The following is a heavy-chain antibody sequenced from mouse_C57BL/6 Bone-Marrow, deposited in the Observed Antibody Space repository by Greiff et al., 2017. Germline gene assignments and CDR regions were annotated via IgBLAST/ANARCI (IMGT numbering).Heavy chain of an antibody. J-gene: IGHJ1*03. CDR3: ARPYDSNYWYFDV. Sequence: VKLQQPGAELVKPGASVKMSCKASGYTFTSYWITWVKQRPGQGLEWIGDIYPGSGSTNYNEKFKSKATLTVDTSSSTADMQLSSLTSEDSAVYYCARPYDSNYWYFDVWGTGTTVTVSS. CDR2: IYPGSGST. CDR1: GYTFTSYW. D-gene: IGHD2-5*01. V-gene: IGHV1-55*01.